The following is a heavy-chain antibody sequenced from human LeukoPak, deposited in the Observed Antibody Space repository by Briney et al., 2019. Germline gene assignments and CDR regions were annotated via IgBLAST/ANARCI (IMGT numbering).Heavy chain of an antibody. D-gene: IGHD2-15*01. CDR1: GFTFNDYA. CDR3: ATDCSGNRCYSL. CDR2: ISGDGGST. Sequence: GGSLRLSCAVSGFTFNDYAMNWVRQAPGKSLEWVSFISGDGGSTYYADSVKGRFTITGDNSKNSLYLKMNSLRHGDTALYYCATDCSGNRCYSLWGQGTLVTVSS. V-gene: IGHV3-43*02. J-gene: IGHJ4*02.